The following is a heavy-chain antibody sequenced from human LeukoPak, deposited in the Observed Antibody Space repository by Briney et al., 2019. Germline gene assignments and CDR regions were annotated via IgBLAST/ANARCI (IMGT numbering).Heavy chain of an antibody. D-gene: IGHD6-13*01. CDR2: IYYSGST. J-gene: IGHJ4*02. Sequence: SETLSLTCTVYGGSISGIYWSWIRPPPGKGLEWIGYIYYSGSTDYNPSLKSRVTISIDTSKNQCSLKLSSVTAADTAFYYCARSLYRSSWSLWGQGTLVTVSS. CDR1: GGSISGIY. CDR3: ARSLYRSSWSL. V-gene: IGHV4-59*01.